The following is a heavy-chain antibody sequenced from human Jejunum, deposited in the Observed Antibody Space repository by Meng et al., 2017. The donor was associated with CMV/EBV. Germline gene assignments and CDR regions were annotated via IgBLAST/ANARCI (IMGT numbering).Heavy chain of an antibody. CDR1: GFSLSTSGVG. V-gene: IGHV2-5*01. D-gene: IGHD4-17*01. J-gene: IGHJ4*02. Sequence: QITLKESGPTLVKPTQTLTLTCTFSGFSLSTSGVGVGWIRQPPGKALEWLALNNWNDDKRYSPSLKSRLTITKDTSKNQVVLTLTNIDPVDTATYYCAHRHRLRDFDYWGQGTLVTVSS. CDR3: AHRHRLRDFDY. CDR2: NNWNDDK.